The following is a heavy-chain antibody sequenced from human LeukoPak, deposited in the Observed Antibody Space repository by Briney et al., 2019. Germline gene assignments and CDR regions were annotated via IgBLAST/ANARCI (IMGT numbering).Heavy chain of an antibody. Sequence: PSETLSLTCTVSGVSISTTSYYWGWIRQTPGKGLEWIGSMLYRGSTYYSPSLRSRVIISVDASKNQFFLTLSPVTAADTAVYYCATATFDSSGYHRRDSWGQGTLVTVSS. CDR1: GVSISTTSYY. D-gene: IGHD3-22*01. J-gene: IGHJ5*02. V-gene: IGHV4-39*07. CDR3: ATATFDSSGYHRRDS. CDR2: MLYRGST.